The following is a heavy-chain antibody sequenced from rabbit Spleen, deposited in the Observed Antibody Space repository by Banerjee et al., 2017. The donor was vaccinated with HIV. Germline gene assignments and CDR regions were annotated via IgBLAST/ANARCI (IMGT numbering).Heavy chain of an antibody. CDR2: IYPVFGIT. D-gene: IGHD1-1*01. CDR1: GLDFSGDSYDSY. J-gene: IGHJ6*01. V-gene: IGHV1S40*01. Sequence: QSLEESGGDLVKPGASLTLTCKASGLDFSGDSYDSYMCWVRQAPGKGLEWIGDIYPVFGITNYANWVKGRFTISSDNAQNTVDLQMNSLTPADTATYFCARDTSSSFSSYGMDLWGPGTLVTVS. CDR3: ARDTSSSFSSYGMDL.